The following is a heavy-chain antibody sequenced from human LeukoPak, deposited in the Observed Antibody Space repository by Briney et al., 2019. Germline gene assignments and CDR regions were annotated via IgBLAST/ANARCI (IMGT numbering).Heavy chain of an antibody. CDR1: GFTFNIYA. CDR3: ARTMYITGSSDFDY. J-gene: IGHJ4*02. Sequence: GGSLRLSCAASGFTFNIYAMHWVRQAPGKGLEWVAVISYDGSKTYYADSAKGRFTISRDNSKNTLYLQMNSLRAEDTALYYCARTMYITGSSDFDYWGQGTLVTVSS. CDR2: ISYDGSKT. D-gene: IGHD1-26*01. V-gene: IGHV3-30-3*01.